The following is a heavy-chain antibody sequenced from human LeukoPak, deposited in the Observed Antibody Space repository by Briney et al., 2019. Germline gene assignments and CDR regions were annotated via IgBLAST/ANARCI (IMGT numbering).Heavy chain of an antibody. CDR1: GGSISSSSYY. CDR3: ARHGGLPYHKKSFDY. D-gene: IGHD3-16*01. V-gene: IGHV4-39*01. J-gene: IGHJ4*02. Sequence: SETLSLTCTGSGGSISSSSYYWGWIRQPPGKGLEWIGSIYYSGSTYYNPPLKSRVTISVDTSKNQFSLKLSSVTAADTAVYYCARHGGLPYHKKSFDYWGQGTLVTVSS. CDR2: IYYSGST.